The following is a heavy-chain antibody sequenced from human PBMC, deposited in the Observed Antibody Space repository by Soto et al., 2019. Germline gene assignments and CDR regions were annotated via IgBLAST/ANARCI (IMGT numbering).Heavy chain of an antibody. D-gene: IGHD1-26*01. V-gene: IGHV3-13*05. CDR3: ARAARDSVWAFDI. CDR2: IGTAGDP. CDR1: GFTFSSYA. Sequence: EVQLLESGGGLVQPGGSLRLSCAASGFTFSSYAMSWVRQAPGKGLEWVSAIGTAGDPYYPGSVKGRFTISRENAKNSLYLQMNSLRAGDTAVYYCARAARDSVWAFDIWGQGTMVTVSS. J-gene: IGHJ3*02.